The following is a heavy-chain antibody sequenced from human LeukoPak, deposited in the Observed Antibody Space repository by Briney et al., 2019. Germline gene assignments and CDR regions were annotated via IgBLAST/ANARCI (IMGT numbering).Heavy chain of an antibody. V-gene: IGHV1-46*01. Sequence: ASVKVSCKASGYTFTSYYMHWVRQAPGQGLEWMGIINPSGGSTSYAQKFQGRVTMTRDMSTSTVYMELSSLRSEDTAVYYCARGDRYCSSTSCYYYYYMDVWGKGTTVTVSS. CDR2: INPSGGST. J-gene: IGHJ6*03. CDR3: ARGDRYCSSTSCYYYYYMDV. CDR1: GYTFTSYY. D-gene: IGHD2-2*01.